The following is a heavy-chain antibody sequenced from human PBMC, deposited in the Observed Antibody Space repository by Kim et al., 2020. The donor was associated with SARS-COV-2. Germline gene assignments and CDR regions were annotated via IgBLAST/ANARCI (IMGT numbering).Heavy chain of an antibody. J-gene: IGHJ6*02. Sequence: ASVKVSCKASGYTFTGYYMHWVRQAPGQGLEWMGRINPNSGGTNYAQKFQGRVTMTRDTSISTAYMELSRLRSDDTAVYYCARGQTYDFWSGYYIDYYYGMDVWGQGTTVTVSS. CDR2: INPNSGGT. D-gene: IGHD3-3*01. CDR3: ARGQTYDFWSGYYIDYYYGMDV. V-gene: IGHV1-2*06. CDR1: GYTFTGYY.